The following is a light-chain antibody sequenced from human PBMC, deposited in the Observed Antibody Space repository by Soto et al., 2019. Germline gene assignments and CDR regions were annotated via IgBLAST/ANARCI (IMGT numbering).Light chain of an antibody. CDR2: SND. Sequence: QSVLAQPPSASATPGQRVTISCSGRSSDVGSNTVNWYQQFPGAAPKLLIYSNDQRPSGVPDRFSASKSGTSASLAISGLQSEDEADYYCVTWDDSLFGHVFGTGTKVTVL. J-gene: IGLJ1*01. CDR1: SSDVGSNT. CDR3: VTWDDSLFGHV. V-gene: IGLV1-44*01.